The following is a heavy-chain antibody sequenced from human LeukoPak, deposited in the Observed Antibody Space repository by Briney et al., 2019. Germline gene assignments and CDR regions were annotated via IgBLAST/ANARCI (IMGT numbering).Heavy chain of an antibody. J-gene: IGHJ4*02. CDR3: ARDSSSFPNYFDY. Sequence: GGSLRLSCAASGFTVSSTHMSWVRQAPGKGLEWVSLIYSDGTTFYADSVKGRFAISTDNSKNTLYLQMSSLRAEDTAVYYCARDSSSFPNYFDYWGQGTLITVSS. CDR2: IYSDGTT. V-gene: IGHV3-53*01. CDR1: GFTVSSTH. D-gene: IGHD3-3*02.